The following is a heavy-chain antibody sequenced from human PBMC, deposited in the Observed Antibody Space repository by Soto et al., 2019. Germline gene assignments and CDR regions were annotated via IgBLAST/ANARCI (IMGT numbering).Heavy chain of an antibody. J-gene: IGHJ4*02. CDR2: ISSSSSTI. D-gene: IGHD4-17*01. CDR3: AKDLLSSTLYGDSYFLDY. Sequence: GGSLRLSCAASGFTFSSYSMNWVRQAPGKGLEWVSYISSSSSTIYYADSVKGRFTISRDNAKNTLYLQMNSLRAEDTAVYYCAKDLLSSTLYGDSYFLDYWGQGSLVTVSS. CDR1: GFTFSSYS. V-gene: IGHV3-48*01.